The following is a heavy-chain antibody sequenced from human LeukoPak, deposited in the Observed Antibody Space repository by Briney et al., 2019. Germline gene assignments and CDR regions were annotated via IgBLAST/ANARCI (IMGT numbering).Heavy chain of an antibody. CDR3: ARHPSGYYAGWFDP. Sequence: GGSLRLSCAASGFTFDSYWMTWVRQAPGKGLEWVANIKGDGSEKYYVDSVKGRFTISRDNAKNSLYLQMNSLRAEDTAVYYCARHPSGYYAGWFDPWGQGTLVTVSS. D-gene: IGHD3-22*01. CDR1: GFTFDSYW. J-gene: IGHJ5*02. CDR2: IKGDGSEK. V-gene: IGHV3-7*01.